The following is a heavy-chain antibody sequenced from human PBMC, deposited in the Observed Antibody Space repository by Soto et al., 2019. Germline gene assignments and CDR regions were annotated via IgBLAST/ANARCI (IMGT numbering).Heavy chain of an antibody. V-gene: IGHV3-23*01. J-gene: IGHJ4*02. CDR3: AKDVWFGESDKPQIGY. CDR1: GFTFSSYA. CDR2: ISGSGGST. Sequence: SGGSLRLSCAASGFTFSSYAMSWVRQAPGKGLEWVSAISGSGGSTYYADSVKGRFTISRDNSKNTLYLQMNSLRAEDTAVYYCAKDVWFGESDKPQIGYWGQGTLVTVSS. D-gene: IGHD3-10*01.